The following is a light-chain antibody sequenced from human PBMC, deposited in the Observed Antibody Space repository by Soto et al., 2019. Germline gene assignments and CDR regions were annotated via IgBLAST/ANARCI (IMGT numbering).Light chain of an antibody. CDR2: AAS. Sequence: IQVTQSPSSLSASVGDRVTITCRASQGISSYLAWYQQKPGKAPKLLIYAASTLQSGVPSRFSGSVSGTDFPLTISSLQPEDFATYYCLQLDSYPITFGQGTRLEIK. J-gene: IGKJ5*01. CDR3: LQLDSYPIT. CDR1: QGISSY. V-gene: IGKV1-9*01.